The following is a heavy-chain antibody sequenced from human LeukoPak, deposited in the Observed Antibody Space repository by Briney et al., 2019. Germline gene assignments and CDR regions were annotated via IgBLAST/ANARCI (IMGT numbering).Heavy chain of an antibody. J-gene: IGHJ4*02. V-gene: IGHV3-7*01. CDR3: ARGRWGSGYYFDY. D-gene: IGHD6-25*01. CDR1: GFTFSSFW. CDR2: IKQDGTDK. Sequence: GGSLRLSCAASGFTFSSFWMTWVRQAPGKRLEYVANIKQDGTDKYYVGSVKGRFTTSRDNAKNSLYLQMSSLRAEDTAAYYCARGRWGSGYYFDYWGQGTLVTVSS.